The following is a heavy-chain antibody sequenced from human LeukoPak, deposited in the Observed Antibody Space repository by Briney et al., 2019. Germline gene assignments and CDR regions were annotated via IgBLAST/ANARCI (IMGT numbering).Heavy chain of an antibody. J-gene: IGHJ1*01. D-gene: IGHD3-22*01. V-gene: IGHV3-23*01. Sequence: GGSLRLSCAASGFTFSSYAMSWVRQAPGKGLEWVSAVSGSGGSTYYADSVKGRFTISRDNSKNTLYLQMNSLRAEDTAVYYCATGGYYYDSSGYHRGPPEDEYFQHWGQGTLVTVSS. CDR2: VSGSGGST. CDR1: GFTFSSYA. CDR3: ATGGYYYDSSGYHRGPPEDEYFQH.